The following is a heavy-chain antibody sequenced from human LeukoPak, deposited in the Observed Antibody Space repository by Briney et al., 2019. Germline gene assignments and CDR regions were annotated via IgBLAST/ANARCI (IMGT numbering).Heavy chain of an antibody. D-gene: IGHD4-11*01. J-gene: IGHJ4*02. V-gene: IGHV3-7*04. CDR2: INQDGSEK. CDR1: GFTFSSFW. Sequence: GGSLRLSCAASGFTFSSFWMNWVRQAPGKGLEWVANINQDGSEKYYADSVKGRFTISRDNSKNTLYLQMNSLRAEDTAVYYCARGNVFDYWGQGTLVTVSS. CDR3: ARGNVFDY.